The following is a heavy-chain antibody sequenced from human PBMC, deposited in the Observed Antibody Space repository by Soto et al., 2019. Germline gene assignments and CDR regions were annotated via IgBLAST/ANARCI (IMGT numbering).Heavy chain of an antibody. V-gene: IGHV3-7*01. CDR1: EFTFDKYY. CDR2: IKPDGSEQ. J-gene: IGHJ6*02. D-gene: IGHD1-20*01. Sequence: SLRLSCAASEFTFDKYYMTWVRQAPGKGPEWVANIKPDGSEQYYVDSVKGRFTISRDSANNSLYLQMNSLRAEDTAVYFCARGNWNYYYGFDVWGQGTTVTVSS. CDR3: ARGNWNYYYGFDV.